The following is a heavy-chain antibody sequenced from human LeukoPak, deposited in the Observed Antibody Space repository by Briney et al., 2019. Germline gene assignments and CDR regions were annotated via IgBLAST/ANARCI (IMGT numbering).Heavy chain of an antibody. Sequence: GASVKVSCKASRGTFSSYGISWVRQAPGQGLEWMGGVIATFGRVKYGQKFQGRATITTDESTSTAYMELSSLTSEDTAVYYCARGELGDSSGFSFFDYWGQGTLVTVSS. V-gene: IGHV1-69*05. J-gene: IGHJ4*02. CDR1: RGTFSSYG. D-gene: IGHD3-22*01. CDR3: ARGELGDSSGFSFFDY. CDR2: VIATFGRV.